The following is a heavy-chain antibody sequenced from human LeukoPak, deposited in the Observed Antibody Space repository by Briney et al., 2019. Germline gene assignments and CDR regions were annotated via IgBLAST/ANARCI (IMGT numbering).Heavy chain of an antibody. Sequence: SETLSLTCAVYGGSFSGYYWSWIRQPPGKGLEWIGEINHSGSTNYNPSLKSRVTISVDTSKNQFSLKLSSVTAADTAVYYCPRDPYYYDSSGYYYEYGMDVWGQGTTVTVSS. CDR1: GGSFSGYY. V-gene: IGHV4-34*01. D-gene: IGHD3-22*01. CDR2: INHSGST. J-gene: IGHJ6*02. CDR3: PRDPYYYDSSGYYYEYGMDV.